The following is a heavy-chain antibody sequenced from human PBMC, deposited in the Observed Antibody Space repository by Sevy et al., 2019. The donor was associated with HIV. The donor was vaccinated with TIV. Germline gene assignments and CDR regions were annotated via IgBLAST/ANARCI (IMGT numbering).Heavy chain of an antibody. D-gene: IGHD3-3*01. Sequence: GGSLRLSCAASGFTFSSYSMNWVRQAPGKGLEWVSYISSSSSTIYYADSVKGRFTISRDNAKNSLYLQMNSLRDEDTAVYYCARVKYYDCGPGYGMDVWGQGTTVTVSS. CDR3: ARVKYYDCGPGYGMDV. CDR1: GFTFSSYS. CDR2: ISSSSSTI. J-gene: IGHJ6*02. V-gene: IGHV3-48*02.